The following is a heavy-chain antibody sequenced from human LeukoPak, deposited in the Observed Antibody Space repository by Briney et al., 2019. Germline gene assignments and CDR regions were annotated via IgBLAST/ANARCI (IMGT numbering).Heavy chain of an antibody. D-gene: IGHD3-22*01. CDR1: GGSFSGYY. CDR2: INHSGST. CDR3: ARGLYYGFYYYYYGMDV. V-gene: IGHV4-34*01. J-gene: IGHJ6*02. Sequence: SETLSLTCAVYGGSFSGYYWSWIRQPPGKGLEWIGEINHSGSTNYNPSLKSRVTISVDTSKNQFSLKLSSVTAADTAVYYCARGLYYGFYYYYYGMDVWGQGTTVTVSS.